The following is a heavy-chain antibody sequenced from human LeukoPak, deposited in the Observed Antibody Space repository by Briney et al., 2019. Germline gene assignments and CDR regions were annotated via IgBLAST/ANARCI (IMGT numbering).Heavy chain of an antibody. J-gene: IGHJ4*02. Sequence: ASVKVSCKASGYTFTSYDINWVRQATGQGLEWMGWMNPNSGNTGYAQKFQGRVTVTRNTSISTAYMELSSLGSEDTAVYYCARGAPGSYCSGGSCPYFDYWGQGTLVAVSS. V-gene: IGHV1-8*01. CDR3: ARGAPGSYCSGGSCPYFDY. CDR1: GYTFTSYD. CDR2: MNPNSGNT. D-gene: IGHD2-15*01.